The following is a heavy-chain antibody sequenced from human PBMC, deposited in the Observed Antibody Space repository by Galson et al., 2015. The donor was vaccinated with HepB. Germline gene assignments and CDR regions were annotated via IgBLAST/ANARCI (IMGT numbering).Heavy chain of an antibody. D-gene: IGHD6-6*01. CDR3: ARGSSSFDR. CDR2: IRNIANSYST. CDR1: GFTFSDYY. V-gene: IGHV3-72*01. Sequence: SLRLSCAVSGFTFSDYYMDWVRQAPGKGLEWIGRIRNIANSYSTEYAASVRGRFTASRDDSQNSLYLQMNSLKIEDTAFYYCARGSSSFDRWGQGTLVTVSS. J-gene: IGHJ4*02.